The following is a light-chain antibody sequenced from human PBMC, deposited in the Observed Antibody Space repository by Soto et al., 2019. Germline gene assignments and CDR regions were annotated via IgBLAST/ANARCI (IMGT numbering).Light chain of an antibody. CDR2: RSD. CDR1: TSNIGHNY. CDR3: ASWDDTLSGFV. Sequence: QSVLTQPPSASGTPGQRVTISCSGTTSNIGHNYVCWYQQLPGSTPKLLILRSDQRPSGVPDRFSGSKSGTSASLTIGGLRSEDEADYYCASWDDTLSGFVFGTGTSSPS. V-gene: IGLV1-47*01. J-gene: IGLJ1*01.